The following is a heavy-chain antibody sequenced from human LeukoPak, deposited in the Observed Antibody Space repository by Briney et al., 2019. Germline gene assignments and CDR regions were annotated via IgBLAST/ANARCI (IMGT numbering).Heavy chain of an antibody. Sequence: PSETLSLTCAVYGGSFSGYYWSWIRQPPGEGVAWIGEINHSGSTNYNPSLKSRVTISVDTSKNQFSLKLSSVTAADTAVYYCARADRLNYDILTGYYAGGSFDYWGQGTLVTVSS. CDR1: GGSFSGYY. CDR2: INHSGST. J-gene: IGHJ4*02. D-gene: IGHD3-9*01. V-gene: IGHV4-34*01. CDR3: ARADRLNYDILTGYYAGGSFDY.